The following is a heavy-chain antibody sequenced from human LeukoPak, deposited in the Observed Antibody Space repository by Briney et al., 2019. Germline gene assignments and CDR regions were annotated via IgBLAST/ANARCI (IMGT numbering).Heavy chain of an antibody. V-gene: IGHV1-2*02. CDR2: VMPKNGDT. Sequence: ASVKDSCKASGYKFTDYFLHWVRQIPGQGPAWMGWVMPKNGDTKYARKLQGRVTMTRDTSISTVYMELSRLKSNDTATYYCSTLIFRDGMDVWGQGTTVIVSS. J-gene: IGHJ6*02. CDR1: GYKFTDYF. CDR3: STLIFRDGMDV. D-gene: IGHD2-8*01.